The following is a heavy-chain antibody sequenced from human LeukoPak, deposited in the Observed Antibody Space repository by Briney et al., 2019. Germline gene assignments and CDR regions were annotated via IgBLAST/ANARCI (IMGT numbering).Heavy chain of an antibody. Sequence: PGGSLRLSCAASGFTFSSYAMSWVRQAPGKGLEWVSAISGSGGSTYYADSVKGRFTISRDNSKNTLYLQMNSLRAEDTAVYYCAKDTGPPGYSSSRYYPYWGQGTLVTVSS. CDR3: AKDTGPPGYSSSRYYPY. V-gene: IGHV3-23*01. J-gene: IGHJ4*02. CDR2: ISGSGGST. CDR1: GFTFSSYA. D-gene: IGHD6-13*01.